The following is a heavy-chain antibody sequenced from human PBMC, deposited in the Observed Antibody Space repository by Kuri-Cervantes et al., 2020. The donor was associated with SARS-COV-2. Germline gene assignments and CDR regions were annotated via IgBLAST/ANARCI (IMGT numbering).Heavy chain of an antibody. Sequence: GSLRLSCAVFGGSFSAYYWNWIRQLPGKGLECIGEINHSGSTNYNPSLNSRVTISIDTSSNHFSLRPSSVTAADTAVYYCATHPPSCSSTSCYKARRDPTVDYWGQGTLVTVSS. CDR1: GGSFSAYY. V-gene: IGHV4-34*01. CDR2: INHSGST. J-gene: IGHJ4*02. D-gene: IGHD2-2*02. CDR3: ATHPPSCSSTSCYKARRDPTVDY.